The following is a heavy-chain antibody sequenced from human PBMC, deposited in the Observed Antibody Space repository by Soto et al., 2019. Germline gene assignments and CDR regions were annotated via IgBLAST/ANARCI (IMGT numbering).Heavy chain of an antibody. V-gene: IGHV1-3*01. J-gene: IGHJ4*01. CDR2: INAGNGNT. D-gene: IGHD4-17*01. CDR3: ARSDGPLGDN. Sequence: QVQLVQSGAEVKKPGASVKVSCKASGYTFTSYAMHWVRQAPGQRLEWMGWINAGNGNTKYSQKFQGRVTITRDTSASTAYLELSSLRSEDTAVYYCARSDGPLGDNWGQEPWSPSPQ. CDR1: GYTFTSYA.